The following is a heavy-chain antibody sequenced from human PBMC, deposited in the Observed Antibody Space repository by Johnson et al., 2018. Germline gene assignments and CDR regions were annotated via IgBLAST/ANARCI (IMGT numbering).Heavy chain of an antibody. J-gene: IGHJ6*03. V-gene: IGHV3-30*04. D-gene: IGHD3-3*01. Sequence: VQLVESGGGVVQPGRSLSLSCAASGFTFSSYAMHWVRQAPGKGLEWVAVISYAGSNKYYADSVKGRFTISGDSSKNTLYLEMNSLGAEDTAVDYCATDGPTDLDTNYDYDMDVCGKGTTVTVSS. CDR1: GFTFSSYA. CDR3: ATDGPTDLDTNYDYDMDV. CDR2: ISYAGSNK.